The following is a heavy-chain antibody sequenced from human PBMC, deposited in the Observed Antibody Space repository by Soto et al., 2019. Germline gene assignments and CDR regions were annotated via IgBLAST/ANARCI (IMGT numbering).Heavy chain of an antibody. J-gene: IGHJ6*02. D-gene: IGHD6-19*01. V-gene: IGHV3-30*18. CDR1: GFTFSSYG. CDR3: VKDGSSGWPYYCGMDV. CDR2: ISYDGSNK. Sequence: QVQLVESGGGVVQPGRSLRLSCAASGFTFSSYGMHWVRQAPGKGLEWVAVISYDGSNKYYADSLKGRFTVSRDNSKNTLYLQMSSLRAEDTAVYYCVKDGSSGWPYYCGMDVWGQGTTVTVSS.